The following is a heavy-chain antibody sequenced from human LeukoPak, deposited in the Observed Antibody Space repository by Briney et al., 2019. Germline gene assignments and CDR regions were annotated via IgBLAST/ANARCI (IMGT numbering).Heavy chain of an antibody. J-gene: IGHJ5*02. CDR1: GGTSSSYA. CDR2: IIPIFGTA. Sequence: ASVKVSCKASGGTSSSYAISWVRQAPGQGLEWMGGIIPIFGTANYAQKFQGRVTITADESTSTAYMELSSLRSEDTAVYYCARDGAAASLKRLSRPNDWFDPWGQGTLVTVSS. D-gene: IGHD3-16*02. V-gene: IGHV1-69*13. CDR3: ARDGAAASLKRLSRPNDWFDP.